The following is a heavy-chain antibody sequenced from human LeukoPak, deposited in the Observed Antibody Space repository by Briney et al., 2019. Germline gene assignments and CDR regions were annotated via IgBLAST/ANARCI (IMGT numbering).Heavy chain of an antibody. J-gene: IGHJ6*02. Sequence: GGSLRLSCSASGFSFSTHAMHWVRQAPGKGLEYVSTINSHEGSTYYADSVRGRFTISRDDSKNTLSLQMSSLRPEDTALYYCVRSSGSLNYNYYGMDVWGQGTTITVSS. CDR2: INSHEGST. D-gene: IGHD6-19*01. CDR1: GFSFSTHA. CDR3: VRSSGSLNYNYYGMDV. V-gene: IGHV3-64D*06.